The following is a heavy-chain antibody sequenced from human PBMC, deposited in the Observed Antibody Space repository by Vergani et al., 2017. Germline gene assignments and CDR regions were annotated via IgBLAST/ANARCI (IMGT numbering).Heavy chain of an antibody. Sequence: QVQLVQSGAEVKKPGSSVKVSCKASGGTFSSYAIRWVRQAPGQGLEWMGGIIPIFGPANCAQKFQGRVTITADESTSTAYMELSSLRSEDTAVYYCARDISTYYDILTGYYYFDYWGQGTLVTVSS. J-gene: IGHJ4*02. V-gene: IGHV1-69*12. D-gene: IGHD3-9*01. CDR2: IIPIFGPA. CDR3: ARDISTYYDILTGYYYFDY. CDR1: GGTFSSYA.